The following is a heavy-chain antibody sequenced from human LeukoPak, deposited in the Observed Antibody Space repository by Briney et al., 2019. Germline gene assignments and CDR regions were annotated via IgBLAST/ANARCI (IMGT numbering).Heavy chain of an antibody. D-gene: IGHD4-17*01. CDR3: ASWGLTVTYFQH. CDR2: IIPIFGTA. V-gene: IGHV1-69*05. J-gene: IGHJ1*01. CDR1: GGTFSSYA. Sequence: SVKVSCKASGGTFSSYAISWVRQAPGQGFEWMGRIIPIFGTANYAQKFQGRVTITTDESTSTAYMELSSLRSEDTAVYYCASWGLTVTYFQHWGPGTLVTVSS.